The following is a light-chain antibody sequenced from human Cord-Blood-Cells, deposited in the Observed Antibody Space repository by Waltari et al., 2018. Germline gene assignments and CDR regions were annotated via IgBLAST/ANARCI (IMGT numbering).Light chain of an antibody. V-gene: IGKV3-15*01. CDR1: QSVRSN. CDR3: QQYNNWPLT. CDR2: GAS. J-gene: IGKJ4*01. Sequence: EIVMTQSPATLSVPPGESATLSCRASQSVRSNLAWYQQKPGQAPRLLIDGASTRATGIPARFSGSGSGTEFTLTISSLQSEDFAVYYCQQYNNWPLTFGGGTKVEIK.